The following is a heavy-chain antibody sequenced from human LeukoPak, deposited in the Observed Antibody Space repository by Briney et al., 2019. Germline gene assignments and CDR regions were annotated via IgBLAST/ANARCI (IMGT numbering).Heavy chain of an antibody. Sequence: GGSLRLSCAASGFTFSSYWMNWARQAPGKGLEWVASINHNGNVNYYVDSVKGRFTISRDNAKNSLYLQMNSLRAEDTAVYYCARAGQWLVLYYYYYGMDVWGQGTTVTVSS. V-gene: IGHV3-7*01. D-gene: IGHD6-19*01. CDR3: ARAGQWLVLYYYYYGMDV. CDR2: INHNGNVN. CDR1: GFTFSSYW. J-gene: IGHJ6*02.